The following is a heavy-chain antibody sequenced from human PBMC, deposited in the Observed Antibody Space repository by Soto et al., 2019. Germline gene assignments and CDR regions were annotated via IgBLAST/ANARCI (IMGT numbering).Heavy chain of an antibody. CDR1: GGSINSGDYY. J-gene: IGHJ3*02. V-gene: IGHV4-30-4*01. CDR3: ARALLRDAFDI. D-gene: IGHD3-10*01. Sequence: QVQLQESGPGLVKPSQTLSLTCTVFGGSINSGDYYWSWIRQPPGKGLEWIGYIYYSGSTYYNPSLKSRMTISVDTSKNQFSLTLSSVTAADTAVYYCARALLRDAFDIWGQGTMVTVSS. CDR2: IYYSGST.